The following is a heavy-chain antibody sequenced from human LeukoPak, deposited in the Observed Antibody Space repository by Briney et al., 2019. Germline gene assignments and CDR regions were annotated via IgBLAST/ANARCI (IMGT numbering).Heavy chain of an antibody. V-gene: IGHV4-34*01. CDR3: ARSHSGTYYEAPPGDY. J-gene: IGHJ4*02. D-gene: IGHD1-26*01. CDR1: GGSFSGYY. Sequence: SETLSLTCAVYGGSFSGYYWSWIRQPPGKGLEWIGEINHSGSTNYNPSLKSRVTISVDTSKNQFSLKLSSVTAADTAVYFCARSHSGTYYEAPPGDYWGQGTLVTVSS. CDR2: INHSGST.